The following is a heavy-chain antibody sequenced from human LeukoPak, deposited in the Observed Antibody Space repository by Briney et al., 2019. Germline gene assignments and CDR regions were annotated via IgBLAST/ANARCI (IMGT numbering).Heavy chain of an antibody. D-gene: IGHD3-3*01. CDR2: INHSVST. CDR3: ARGRYYDFWSGYYFYYYYYMDV. J-gene: IGHJ6*03. Sequence: SETLSLTCAVYGGSFSGYYWSWIRQPPGKGLDWIGEINHSVSTNYNPSLKSRVTISVDTSKNQFSLKLSSVTAADTAVYYCARGRYYDFWSGYYFYYYYYMDVWGKGTTVTVSS. V-gene: IGHV4-34*01. CDR1: GGSFSGYY.